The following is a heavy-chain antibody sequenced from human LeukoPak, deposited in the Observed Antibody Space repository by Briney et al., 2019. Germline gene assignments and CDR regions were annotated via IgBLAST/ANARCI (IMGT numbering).Heavy chain of an antibody. D-gene: IGHD5-24*01. V-gene: IGHV3-74*01. CDR1: GFTFSRYW. CDR3: VRDGDGYNFDY. Sequence: GVSLRLSCAASGFTFSRYWMHWVRQAPGKGLEWVSRIKGDGSYTNYADSVKGRFTISRDNAKNTLNLQMNSLRAEDTAVYYCVRDGDGYNFDYWGQGTLVTVSS. J-gene: IGHJ4*02. CDR2: IKGDGSYT.